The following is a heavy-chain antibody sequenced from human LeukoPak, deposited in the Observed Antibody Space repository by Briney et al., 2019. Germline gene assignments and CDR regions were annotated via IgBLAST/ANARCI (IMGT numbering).Heavy chain of an antibody. D-gene: IGHD1-26*01. CDR1: GGSVRRGN. Sequence: SETLSLTCTVSGGSVRRGNWTWIRQPAGSGLEWIGRIYTGGTTDYNPSLRTRVTISVDASRNQFSLNLSSVTAADTAIYYCARDRYSGTYWGYFDYWGQGALVIVSS. V-gene: IGHV4-4*07. J-gene: IGHJ4*02. CDR3: ARDRYSGTYWGYFDY. CDR2: IYTGGTT.